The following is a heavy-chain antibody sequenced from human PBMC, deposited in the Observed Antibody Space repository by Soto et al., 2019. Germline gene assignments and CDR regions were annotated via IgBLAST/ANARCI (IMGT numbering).Heavy chain of an antibody. J-gene: IGHJ6*02. Sequence: QVQLVESGGGVGQPGRSLRLSCAASGFTFSAYGMHWVRQAPGKGLEWVAVISYDGSNKYYADSVKGRFTISRDNSKNTLYLQMNSLRPEDTAVYYCAKDLLRPGRAYGMDVWGQGTTVTVSS. D-gene: IGHD1-26*01. CDR2: ISYDGSNK. V-gene: IGHV3-30*18. CDR3: AKDLLRPGRAYGMDV. CDR1: GFTFSAYG.